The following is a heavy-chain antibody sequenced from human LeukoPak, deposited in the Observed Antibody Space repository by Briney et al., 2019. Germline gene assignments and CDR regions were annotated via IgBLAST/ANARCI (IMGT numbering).Heavy chain of an antibody. Sequence: PSQTLSLTCAVSGGSISSGGYSWSWIRQPPGKGLEWIGYIYYSGSTYYNPSLKSRVTISVDTSKNQFSLKLLSVTAADTAVYYCATIPETVAATPIDPWGQGTLVTVSS. CDR2: IYYSGST. D-gene: IGHD6-19*01. V-gene: IGHV4-30-4*07. CDR3: ATIPETVAATPIDP. CDR1: GGSISSGGYS. J-gene: IGHJ5*02.